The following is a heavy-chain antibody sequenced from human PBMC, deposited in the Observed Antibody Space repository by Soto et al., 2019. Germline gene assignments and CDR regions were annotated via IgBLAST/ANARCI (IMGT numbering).Heavy chain of an antibody. CDR1: GYSFTGYY. J-gene: IGHJ5*02. V-gene: IGHV1-2*04. CDR3: ARDWVAEAGTVGWFDP. D-gene: IGHD6-13*01. Sequence: XSVKGSCNASGYSFTGYYMHWVRQAPGQGLEWMGWINPNSGGTNYAQKFQGWVTMTRDTSISTAYMELSRLRSDDTAVYYCARDWVAEAGTVGWFDPWAQGTLVTVS. CDR2: INPNSGGT.